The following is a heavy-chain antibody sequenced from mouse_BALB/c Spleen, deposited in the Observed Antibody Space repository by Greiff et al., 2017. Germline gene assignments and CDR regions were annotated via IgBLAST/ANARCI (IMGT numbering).Heavy chain of an antibody. CDR3: TRVYPYAMDY. Sequence: EVKLVESGGGLVKPGGSLKLSCAASGFTFSSYTMSWVRQTPEKRLEWVATISSGGSYTYYPDSVKGRFTISRDNAKNTLYLQMSSLKSEDTAMYYCTRVYPYAMDYWGQGTSVTVSS. CDR2: ISSGGSYT. J-gene: IGHJ4*01. CDR1: GFTFSSYT. V-gene: IGHV5-6-4*01. D-gene: IGHD2-1*01.